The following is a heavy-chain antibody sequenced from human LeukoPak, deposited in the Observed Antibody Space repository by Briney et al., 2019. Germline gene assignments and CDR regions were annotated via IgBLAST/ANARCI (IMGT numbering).Heavy chain of an antibody. CDR1: GFTFSNYN. J-gene: IGHJ4*02. Sequence: GGSLRLSCAASGFTFSNYNMNWVRQAPGKGLEWVSSISSSSSYIYYADSVKGRFTISRANAKNSMYLQMDSLRAEYTAVYYCARDQTCDYWGQGTLVTVSS. CDR3: ARDQTCDY. CDR2: ISSSSSYI. V-gene: IGHV3-21*01.